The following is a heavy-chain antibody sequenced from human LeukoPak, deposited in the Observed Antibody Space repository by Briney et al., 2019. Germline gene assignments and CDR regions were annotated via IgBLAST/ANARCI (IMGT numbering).Heavy chain of an antibody. CDR2: INSDGSST. V-gene: IGHV3-74*01. D-gene: IGHD4-23*01. CDR3: ARTEGTVAYDS. CDR1: GFTFSSYW. Sequence: GGSLRLSCAASGFTFSSYWMHWVRQAPGKGLVWVSRINSDGSSTTYADSVKGRFTISRDNAKNTLYLQVNSLRAEDTAVYYRARTEGTVAYDSWGQGTLVTVSS. J-gene: IGHJ5*01.